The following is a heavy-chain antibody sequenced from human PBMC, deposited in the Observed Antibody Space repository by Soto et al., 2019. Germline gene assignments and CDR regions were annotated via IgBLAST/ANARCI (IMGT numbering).Heavy chain of an antibody. V-gene: IGHV3-21*01. D-gene: IGHD2-15*01. CDR1: GFTFSSYS. CDR2: ISSSSSYI. CDR3: AIANGIVVVAATNYFDY. J-gene: IGHJ4*02. Sequence: EVQLVESGGGLVKPGGSLRLSCAASGFTFSSYSMNWVRQAPGKGLEWVSSISSSSSYIYYADSVKGRFTISRDNAKNSLYLQMNSLRAEDTAVYYCAIANGIVVVAATNYFDYWGQGTLVTVSS.